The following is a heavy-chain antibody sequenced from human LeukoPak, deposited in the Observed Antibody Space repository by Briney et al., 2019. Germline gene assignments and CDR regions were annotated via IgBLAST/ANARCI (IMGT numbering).Heavy chain of an antibody. CDR2: IKQDGSEK. Sequence: GGSLRLSCAASGFTFTSYWMSWVRQAPGKGLEWVANIKQDGSEKDYMGSMKGRFTISRDNAKNSLYLQINSLRAEDTAVYYCARDPGDYLDYWGQGTLVTVSS. D-gene: IGHD4-17*01. V-gene: IGHV3-7*01. CDR3: ARDPGDYLDY. J-gene: IGHJ4*02. CDR1: GFTFTSYW.